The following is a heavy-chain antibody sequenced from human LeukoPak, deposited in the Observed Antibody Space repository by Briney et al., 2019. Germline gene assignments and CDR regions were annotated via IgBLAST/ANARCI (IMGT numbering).Heavy chain of an antibody. D-gene: IGHD7-27*01. Sequence: GGALRLSCAASGFVFSDFSMNWVRQAPGKGLEWVANIRGSRSGLGSGNYYAGSVKGRFTISRDDAKNSLYLQMSSLRAEDTAFYYCARDDNWGFDYWGQGALVTVSP. CDR2: IRGSRSGL. J-gene: IGHJ4*02. V-gene: IGHV3-21*05. CDR3: ARDDNWGFDY. CDR1: GFVFSDFS.